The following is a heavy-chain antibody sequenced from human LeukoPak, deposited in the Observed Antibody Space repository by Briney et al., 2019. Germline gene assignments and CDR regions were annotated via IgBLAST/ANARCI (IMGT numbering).Heavy chain of an antibody. V-gene: IGHV4-59*13. CDR2: THNSGDT. J-gene: IGHJ4*02. D-gene: IGHD4-11*01. CDR1: GVSISSNY. CDR3: AGYDHSNFLAY. Sequence: SETLSLTCTVSGVSISSNYWSWIRQPPGKGLEWIGYTHNSGDTNYNPSLKSRVTISMDTPKNQLPLSLSSVTAADTAVYFCAGYDHSNFLAYWGRGTLVTVSS.